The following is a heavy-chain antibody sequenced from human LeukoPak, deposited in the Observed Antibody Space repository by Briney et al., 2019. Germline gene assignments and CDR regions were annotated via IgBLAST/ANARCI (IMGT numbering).Heavy chain of an antibody. J-gene: IGHJ4*02. CDR1: RFTFSNYA. V-gene: IGHV3-23*01. Sequence: AAESLRLSCAASRFTFSNYAMSWVRQTPGKGLEWVSAISGSGNSAYYADSVKGRFTISRDTSKHTLFLQIDSLRAEDTAVYYCAKASGSTGYYYFDSWGQGTLVTVSS. CDR3: AKASGSTGYYYFDS. CDR2: ISGSGNSA. D-gene: IGHD3-22*01.